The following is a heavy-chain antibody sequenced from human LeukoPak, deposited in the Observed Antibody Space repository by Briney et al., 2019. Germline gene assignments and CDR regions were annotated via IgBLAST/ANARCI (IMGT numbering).Heavy chain of an antibody. CDR3: ARGGTVQDY. V-gene: IGHV4-30-2*01. J-gene: IGHJ4*02. D-gene: IGHD3-16*01. CDR2: IYHSGST. Sequence: SQTLSLTCAVSGGSISSGGYSWSWLRQPPGKGLEWIGYIYHSGSTYYNPSLKSRVTISVDRSKNQFSLKLSSVTAADTAVYYCARGGTVQDYWGQGTPVTVSS. CDR1: GGSISSGGYS.